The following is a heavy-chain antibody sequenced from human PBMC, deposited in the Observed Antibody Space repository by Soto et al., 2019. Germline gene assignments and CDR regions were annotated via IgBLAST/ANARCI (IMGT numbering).Heavy chain of an antibody. CDR2: ITRSGTT. V-gene: IGHV4-34*01. CDR1: GGSFSGYY. D-gene: IGHD6-13*01. J-gene: IGHJ4*02. CDR3: VRALAAVQA. Sequence: QVQLQQSGAGLLKPSETLSLTCAVYGGSFSGYYWSWIRQPPGKGLERIGEITRSGTTHYNPSLTSRVTVSVDTSKQQYSRSLTSVTAAGTAVYFCVRALAAVQAWGQGTLVTVSS.